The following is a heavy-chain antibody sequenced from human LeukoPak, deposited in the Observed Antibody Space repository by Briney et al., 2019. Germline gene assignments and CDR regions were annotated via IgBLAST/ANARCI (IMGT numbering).Heavy chain of an antibody. J-gene: IGHJ4*02. V-gene: IGHV1-46*01. CDR3: ARDSAYYSGDY. D-gene: IGHD3-22*01. Sequence: ASVKVSCKASGYTFTSNYIHWVRQAPGQRPEWMGIIRPSDGYTSYAQHFQGRVTMTRDTSTSTVYMELNSLKSEDTAVYYCARDSAYYSGDYWGQGTLVTVSP. CDR1: GYTFTSNY. CDR2: IRPSDGYT.